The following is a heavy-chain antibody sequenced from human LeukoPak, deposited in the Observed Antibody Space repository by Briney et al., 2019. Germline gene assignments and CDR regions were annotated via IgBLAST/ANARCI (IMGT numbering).Heavy chain of an antibody. CDR3: ARGFCTSTSCYGSY. V-gene: IGHV3-21*01. J-gene: IGHJ4*02. CDR2: ISSSSSSI. D-gene: IGHD2-2*01. CDR1: GFTFRSYT. Sequence: GGSLRLSCAASGFTFRSYTMNWVRQAPGKGLEWVSSISSSSSSIYYADSVKGRFTISRDDAKKSLYLQMNSLRAEDTAMYYCARGFCTSTSCYGSYWGQGTLVTVSS.